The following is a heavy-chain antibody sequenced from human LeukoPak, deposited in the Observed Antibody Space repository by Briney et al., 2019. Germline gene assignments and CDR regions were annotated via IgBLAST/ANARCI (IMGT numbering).Heavy chain of an antibody. CDR2: IYTSGST. J-gene: IGHJ6*02. Sequence: SETLSLTCTVSGGSISSGSYYWSWIRQPAGKGLEWIGRIYTSGSTNYNPSLKSRVTISVDTSKNQFSLKLSSVTAADTAVYYCARDGVVVPTTIYYYYGMDVWGQGTTVTVSS. V-gene: IGHV4-61*02. CDR3: ARDGVVVPTTIYYYYGMDV. D-gene: IGHD2-2*01. CDR1: GGSISSGSYY.